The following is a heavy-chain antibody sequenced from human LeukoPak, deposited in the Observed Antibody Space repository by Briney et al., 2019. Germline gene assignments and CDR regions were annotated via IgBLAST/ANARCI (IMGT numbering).Heavy chain of an antibody. CDR3: ARDGVFSSSWYQWDY. V-gene: IGHV4-38-2*02. CDR1: GYSISSGYY. Sequence: SETLSLTCTVSGYSISSGYYWGWIRQPPGKGLEWIGSIYHSGSTYYNPSLKSRVTISVDTSKNQFSLKLNSVIPEDTAVYYCARDGVFSSSWYQWDYWGQGTLVTVSS. CDR2: IYHSGST. D-gene: IGHD6-13*01. J-gene: IGHJ4*02.